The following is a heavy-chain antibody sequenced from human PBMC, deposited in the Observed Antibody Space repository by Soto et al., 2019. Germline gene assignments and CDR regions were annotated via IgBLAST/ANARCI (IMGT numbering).Heavy chain of an antibody. J-gene: IGHJ4*02. V-gene: IGHV3-23*01. D-gene: IGHD6-19*01. CDR1: GFIFNNYA. Sequence: LRLSCAASGFIFNNYAMNWVRQAPGKGPEWVSGISGSGSSTYYADSVQGRFTISRDKSKNTLYLQMSSLRAEDTAIYYCTKARSGWYLYYFDYWGQGTLVTVS. CDR3: TKARSGWYLYYFDY. CDR2: ISGSGSST.